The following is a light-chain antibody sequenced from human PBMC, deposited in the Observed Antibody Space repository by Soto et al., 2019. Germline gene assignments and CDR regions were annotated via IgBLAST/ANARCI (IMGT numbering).Light chain of an antibody. J-gene: IGKJ3*01. CDR3: QKHECVPL. V-gene: IGKV1-33*01. CDR1: QDISNH. Sequence: DIQLTQSPSSLSASVGDRVTITCQASQDISNHLNWYQQKPGKAPNLLIYDASNLETGVPSRFSGGGSGTFFSFTINSLQPEDIATYYCQKHECVPLFGPGTKVEIK. CDR2: DAS.